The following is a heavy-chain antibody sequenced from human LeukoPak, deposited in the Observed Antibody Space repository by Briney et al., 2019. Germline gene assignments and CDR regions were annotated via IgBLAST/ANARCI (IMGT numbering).Heavy chain of an antibody. J-gene: IGHJ6*03. Sequence: SETLSLTCTVSGGSISSYYWSWIRQPPGKGLEWIGYIYYSGSTNYNPSLKSRVTISVDTSKNQFSLKLSSVTAADTAVYYCARGELDLTRPDYYYYYMDVWGKGTTVTVSS. CDR2: IYYSGST. V-gene: IGHV4-59*08. CDR1: GGSISSYY. D-gene: IGHD1-7*01. CDR3: ARGELDLTRPDYYYYYMDV.